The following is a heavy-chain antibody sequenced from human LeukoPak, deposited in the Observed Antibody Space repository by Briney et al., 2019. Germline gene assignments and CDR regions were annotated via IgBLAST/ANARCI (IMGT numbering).Heavy chain of an antibody. Sequence: GGSLRLSCAASEFTFSYYWMHWVRQAPGKGLVWVSHINSDGSNTTYADSVKGRFTISRDNAKNTLYLQMNSLRAEDTAVYYCAREDCESSGYYVWGQGTLVTVSS. CDR3: AREDCESSGYYV. D-gene: IGHD3-22*01. CDR2: INSDGSNT. J-gene: IGHJ4*02. CDR1: EFTFSYYW. V-gene: IGHV3-74*01.